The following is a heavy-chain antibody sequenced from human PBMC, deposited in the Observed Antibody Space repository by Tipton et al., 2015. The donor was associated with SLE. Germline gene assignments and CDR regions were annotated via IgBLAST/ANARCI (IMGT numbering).Heavy chain of an antibody. V-gene: IGHV4-59*01. J-gene: IGHJ3*01. Sequence: TLSLTCTVSGGSISSYYWSWIRQPPGKGLEWIGYIYYSGSTNYNPSLKSRVTISVDTSKNQFSLKLSSVTAADTAVYYCARGGGIVAPDWGQGTMVTVSS. CDR3: ARGGGIVAPD. CDR2: IYYSGST. D-gene: IGHD1-26*01. CDR1: GGSISSYY.